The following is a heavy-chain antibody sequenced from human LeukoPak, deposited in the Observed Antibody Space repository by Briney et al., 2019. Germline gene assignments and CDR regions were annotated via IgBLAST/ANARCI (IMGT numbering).Heavy chain of an antibody. CDR1: GFSFRSYE. V-gene: IGHV3-48*03. D-gene: IGHD3-22*01. Sequence: GGPLRLSCAASGFSFRSYEMSWVRQAPGKGLEGGSYISKSGDTIYNADPVKGRFTISRDNAKNSLSLQMNSLRAEDTAVYYCARDLGQWLFDCWGQGTLVTVSS. J-gene: IGHJ4*02. CDR3: ARDLGQWLFDC. CDR2: ISKSGDTI.